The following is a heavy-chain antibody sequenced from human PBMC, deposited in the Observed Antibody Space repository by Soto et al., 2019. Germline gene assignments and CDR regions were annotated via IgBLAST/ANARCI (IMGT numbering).Heavy chain of an antibody. Sequence: QPGGSLRLSCAASGFTFSSYWMSWVRQAPGKGLEWVANIKQDGSEKYYVDSVKGRFTISRDNAKNSLYLQMNSLRAEDTAVYYCAGDYCDSSCCPLWFDPWGQGTLVTVSS. V-gene: IGHV3-7*05. D-gene: IGHD3-22*01. CDR1: GFTFSSYW. CDR3: AGDYCDSSCCPLWFDP. J-gene: IGHJ5*02. CDR2: IKQDGSEK.